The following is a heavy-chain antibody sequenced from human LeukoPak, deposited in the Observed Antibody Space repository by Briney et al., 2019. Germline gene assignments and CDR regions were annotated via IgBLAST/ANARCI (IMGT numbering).Heavy chain of an antibody. CDR2: INPSGGST. J-gene: IGHJ4*02. CDR3: ARDSGGIAAAGTGYNDY. Sequence: ASVKVSCKASGYTFTSYYMHWVRQAPGQGLEWMGIINPSGGSTSYAQKFQGRVTMTRDMSTSTVYMELSRLRSDDTAVYYCARDSGGIAAAGTGYNDYWGQGTLVTVSS. D-gene: IGHD6-13*01. CDR1: GYTFTSYY. V-gene: IGHV1-46*01.